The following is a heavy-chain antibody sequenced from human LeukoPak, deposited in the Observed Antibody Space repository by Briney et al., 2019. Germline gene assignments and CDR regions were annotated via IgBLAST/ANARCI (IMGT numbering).Heavy chain of an antibody. V-gene: IGHV3-30*18. CDR2: ISYDGSNK. CDR1: GFTLSSYG. J-gene: IGHJ4*02. Sequence: PGGSLRLSCAASGFTLSSYGMHWVRQAPGKGLEWVAVISYDGSNKYYADSVKGRFTISRDNSKNTLYLQMNSLRAEDTAVYYCAKDRGYSYGYFDYWGQGTLVTVSS. D-gene: IGHD5-18*01. CDR3: AKDRGYSYGYFDY.